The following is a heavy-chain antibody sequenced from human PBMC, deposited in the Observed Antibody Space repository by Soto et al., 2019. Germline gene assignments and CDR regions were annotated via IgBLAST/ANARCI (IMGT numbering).Heavy chain of an antibody. CDR1: AFSLCNAGLG. CDR2: IFSNDEK. J-gene: IGHJ5*02. D-gene: IGHD6-13*01. Sequence: QVTVKESGPVLVKPTETLTLTCTVSAFSLCNAGLGVSWIRQPPGKALEWLAHIFSNDEKSYSTSLKSRLTISKDTSKSQVVLIMTNMDPVDTATYYCASTYSTSWYWFDPWGKRTLVTVSS. CDR3: ASTYSTSWYWFDP. V-gene: IGHV2-26*04.